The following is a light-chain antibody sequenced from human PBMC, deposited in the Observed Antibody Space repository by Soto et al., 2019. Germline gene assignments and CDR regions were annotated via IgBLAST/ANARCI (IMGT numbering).Light chain of an antibody. CDR3: CSYADRSYV. CDR1: SSDVGGYNY. Sequence: QSALTQPRSVSGSPGQSVTISCTGTSSDVGGYNYVSWYQQHPGKAPKLMIYDVSKRPSGVPDRFSGSKSGNTASLTISGLQAEDEADYYCCSYADRSYVFGTGTKVNVL. V-gene: IGLV2-11*01. CDR2: DVS. J-gene: IGLJ1*01.